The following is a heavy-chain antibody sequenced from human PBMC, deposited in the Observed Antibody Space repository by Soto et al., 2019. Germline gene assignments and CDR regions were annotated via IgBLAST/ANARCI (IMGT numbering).Heavy chain of an antibody. D-gene: IGHD1-1*01. CDR3: ARGAETNGWNGFGADKYYFDF. CDR2: MNPNTGNL. Sequence: ASVKVSCKASVYTFPRYDFYWVRQATGQGLEWMGWMNPNTGNLGYAQKFQGKVTMTSDTSISTAHMELSSLRSEDTAVYYGARGAETNGWNGFGADKYYFDFWGQGTLVTVSS. CDR1: VYTFPRYD. J-gene: IGHJ4*02. V-gene: IGHV1-8*01.